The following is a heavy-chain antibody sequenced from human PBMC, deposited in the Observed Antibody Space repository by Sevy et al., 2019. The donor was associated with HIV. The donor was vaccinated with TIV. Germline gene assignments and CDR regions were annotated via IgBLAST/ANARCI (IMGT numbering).Heavy chain of an antibody. D-gene: IGHD3-22*01. CDR2: IRSKPNNYAT. J-gene: IGHJ3*02. V-gene: IGHV3-73*01. CDR1: GFTVSGSG. CDR3: TRPMIGTLIRSGDTVDI. Sequence: GGSLRLSCAASGFTVSGSGLHWVRQAPGKGLEWVGRIRSKPNNYATVYAASVKGRFTISSEDSKNTAYLQMNSLKPEDTAVYYCTRPMIGTLIRSGDTVDIWGQGTMVTVSS.